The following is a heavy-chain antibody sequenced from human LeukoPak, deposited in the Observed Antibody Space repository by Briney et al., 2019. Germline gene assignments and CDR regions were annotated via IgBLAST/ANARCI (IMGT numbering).Heavy chain of an antibody. J-gene: IGHJ4*02. CDR3: ARGLRRYYDSSGYYLFDY. V-gene: IGHV4-34*01. CDR2: INHSGST. CDR1: GGSFSGYY. D-gene: IGHD3-22*01. Sequence: PSETLSLTCAVYGGSFSGYYWSWIRQPPGKGLEWIGEINHSGSTNYNPSLKSRVTISVDTSKNQFSLKLSSVTAADTAVYYCARGLRRYYDSSGYYLFDYWGQGTLVTVSS.